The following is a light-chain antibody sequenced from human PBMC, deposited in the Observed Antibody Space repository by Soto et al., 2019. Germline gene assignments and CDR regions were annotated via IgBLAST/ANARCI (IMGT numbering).Light chain of an antibody. CDR1: QSGSSTF. V-gene: IGKV3-20*01. Sequence: EIVLTQSPGTLSLSPGERATLSCRASQSGSSTFLAWYQQRPGQAPSLVIYGAFTRATGIPDRFTGSGSGTDFTLTINTLEPEDFAVYYCQQYGSSPLTFGGGNRVEL. CDR2: GAF. J-gene: IGKJ4*01. CDR3: QQYGSSPLT.